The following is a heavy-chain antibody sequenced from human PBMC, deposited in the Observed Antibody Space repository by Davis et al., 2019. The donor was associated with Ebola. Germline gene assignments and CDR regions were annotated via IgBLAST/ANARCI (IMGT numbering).Heavy chain of an antibody. CDR1: GLTFSSYA. J-gene: IGHJ6*02. D-gene: IGHD4-23*01. CDR2: VSASGGGT. CDR3: ARSGGNRLYYYYGMDV. Sequence: GGSLRLSCAASGLTFSSYAMSWVRQAPGKGLEWVSTVSASGGGTFYAGFVKGRFTISRDHAKNSLYLQMNSLRAEDTAVYYCARSGGNRLYYYYGMDVWGQGTTVTVSS. V-gene: IGHV3-23*01.